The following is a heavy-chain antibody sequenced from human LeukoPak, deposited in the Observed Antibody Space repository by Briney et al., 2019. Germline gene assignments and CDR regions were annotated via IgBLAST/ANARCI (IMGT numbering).Heavy chain of an antibody. V-gene: IGHV1-8*01. J-gene: IGHJ5*02. D-gene: IGHD3-22*01. CDR3: ARSAYYYDSSGYYLDAP. CDR2: MNPNSGNT. CDR1: GYTFTSYD. Sequence: ASVTVSCKASGYTFTSYDINWVRQAPGQGLEWMGWMNPNSGNTGYAQKFQGRVTMTRNTSISTAYMELSSLGSEDTAVYYCARSAYYYDSSGYYLDAPWGQGTLVTVSS.